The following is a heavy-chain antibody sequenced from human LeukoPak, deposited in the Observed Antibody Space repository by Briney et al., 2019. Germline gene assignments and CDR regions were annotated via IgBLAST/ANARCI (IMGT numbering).Heavy chain of an antibody. Sequence: ASVKVSCKASGYTFTSYDINWVRQATGQGLEWMGWKNPNSGNTGYAQKFQGRVTMTRNTSISTAYMELSSLRSEDTAVYYCARWRYCSGGSCHTGHYYYYGMDVWGQGTTVTVSS. CDR2: KNPNSGNT. J-gene: IGHJ6*02. CDR3: ARWRYCSGGSCHTGHYYYYGMDV. V-gene: IGHV1-8*01. CDR1: GYTFTSYD. D-gene: IGHD2-15*01.